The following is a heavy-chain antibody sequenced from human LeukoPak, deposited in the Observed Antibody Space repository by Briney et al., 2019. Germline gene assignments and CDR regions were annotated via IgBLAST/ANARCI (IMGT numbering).Heavy chain of an antibody. D-gene: IGHD2-15*01. CDR3: ARDQELGY. CDR1: GASITSYY. Sequence: SETLSLTCTVSGASITSYYWNWIRQPAGKGLEWIGRIYTREGTNYNPSLKSRVTISVDTSTSQFSLKLTSVTAADTAVYYCARDQELGYWSLGTLVTISS. J-gene: IGHJ4*02. V-gene: IGHV4-4*07. CDR2: IYTREGT.